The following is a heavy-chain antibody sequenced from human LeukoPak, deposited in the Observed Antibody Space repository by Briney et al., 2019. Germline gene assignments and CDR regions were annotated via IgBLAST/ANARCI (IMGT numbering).Heavy chain of an antibody. CDR1: GFTFSNYA. V-gene: IGHV3-23*01. CDR3: AKGYRDDYIAFDM. Sequence: GGSLRLSCAASGFTFSNYAMGWVRQAPGRGLDWVSSISYVGGTTYHADSVKGRFTISGDDSKNTLYLQMHSLRAEDTAIYYCAKGYRDDYIAFDMWGQGTVVTVS. J-gene: IGHJ3*02. D-gene: IGHD4-11*01. CDR2: ISYVGGTT.